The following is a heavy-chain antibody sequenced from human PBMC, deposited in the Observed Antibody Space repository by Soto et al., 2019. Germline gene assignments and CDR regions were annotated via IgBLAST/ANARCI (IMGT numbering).Heavy chain of an antibody. V-gene: IGHV3-30*19. CDR1: GFRFSSYG. CDR2: ISYDGSNK. D-gene: IGHD3-3*01. CDR3: ARDQRDFHFLEWSSYFDY. Sequence: PGGSLRLSCRTSGFRFSSYGMHWVRQAPGKGPEWVAFISYDGSNKYYADSVKGRFTISRDNSKNTLYLQMNSLRAEDTAVYYCARDQRDFHFLEWSSYFDYWGREPLVTVS. J-gene: IGHJ4*02.